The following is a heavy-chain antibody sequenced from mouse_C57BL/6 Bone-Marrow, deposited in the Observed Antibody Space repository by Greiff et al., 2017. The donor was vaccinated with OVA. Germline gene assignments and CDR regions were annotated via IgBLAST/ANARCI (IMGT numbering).Heavy chain of an antibody. Sequence: EVKLMESGGGLVKPGGSLKLSCAASGFTFSDYGMHWVRQAPEKGLEWVAYISSGSSTIYYADTVKGRFTISRDNAKNTQFLQMTSLRSEDTAMYYCARHYYYYGSSGFAYWGQGTLVTVSA. CDR3: ARHYYYYGSSGFAY. D-gene: IGHD1-1*01. CDR1: GFTFSDYG. CDR2: ISSGSSTI. V-gene: IGHV5-17*01. J-gene: IGHJ3*01.